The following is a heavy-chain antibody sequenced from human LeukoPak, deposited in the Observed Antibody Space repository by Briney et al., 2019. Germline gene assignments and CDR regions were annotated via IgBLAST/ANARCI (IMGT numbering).Heavy chain of an antibody. Sequence: GGSLRLSCAASGFTFSTHPMSWARQAPGKGLEWVSTISDTGVDTFYANSVKGRFAISRDNFKNMLYLQINNLRAEDTAVYYCTKRGAYGSGRSYFFEFWGQGTLVTVSS. CDR2: ISDTGVDT. CDR3: TKRGAYGSGRSYFFEF. CDR1: GFTFSTHP. V-gene: IGHV3-23*01. D-gene: IGHD2-15*01. J-gene: IGHJ4*02.